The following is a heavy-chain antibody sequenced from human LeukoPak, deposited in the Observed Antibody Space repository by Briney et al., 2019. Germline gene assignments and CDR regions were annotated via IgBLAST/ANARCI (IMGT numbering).Heavy chain of an antibody. D-gene: IGHD3-3*01. CDR2: IRYDGSNK. Sequence: GGSLRLFCAASGFTFSSYGMHWVRQAPGKGLEGVAFIRYDGSNKYYADSVKGRFTISRDNSKNTLYLQMNSLRAEDTAVYYCAKPWSGYYYYYMDVWGKGTTVTVSS. J-gene: IGHJ6*03. CDR3: AKPWSGYYYYYMDV. CDR1: GFTFSSYG. V-gene: IGHV3-30*02.